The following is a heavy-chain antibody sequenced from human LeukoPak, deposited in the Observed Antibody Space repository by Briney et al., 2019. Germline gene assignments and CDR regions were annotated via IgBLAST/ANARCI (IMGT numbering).Heavy chain of an antibody. CDR1: GYSFNSYG. V-gene: IGHV1-18*01. D-gene: IGHD5-24*01. CDR2: ISAYTGDT. J-gene: IGHJ6*03. Sequence: ASVKVSCKASGYSFNSYGISWVRQARGQGLEWMGWISAYTGDTDASQKFQGRVTMTMDTSTNTDYMELTSLRSDDTGVYYCARGVEMATMPLYYYYYYMDVWGKGTTVTVSS. CDR3: ARGVEMATMPLYYYYYYMDV.